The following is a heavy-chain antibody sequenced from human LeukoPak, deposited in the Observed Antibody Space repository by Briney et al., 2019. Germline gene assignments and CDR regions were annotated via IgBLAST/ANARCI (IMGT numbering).Heavy chain of an antibody. Sequence: SVKVSCKASGGTFSSYAISWVRQAPGQGLEWMGGIIPIFGTANYAQKFQGRVTITADESTSTAYMELSSLRSEDTAVYYCARGWAIVVVPAAEVEWFDPWGQGTLVTVSS. V-gene: IGHV1-69*13. D-gene: IGHD2-2*01. CDR1: GGTFSSYA. CDR3: ARGWAIVVVPAAEVEWFDP. J-gene: IGHJ5*02. CDR2: IIPIFGTA.